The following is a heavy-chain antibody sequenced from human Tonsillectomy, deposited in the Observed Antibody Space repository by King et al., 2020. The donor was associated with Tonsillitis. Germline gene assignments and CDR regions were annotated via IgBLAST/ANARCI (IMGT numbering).Heavy chain of an antibody. D-gene: IGHD5-18*01. V-gene: IGHV3-30*18. CDR3: EKDLXPXYTYGSLDY. CDR2: ISFDGSNK. J-gene: IGHJ4*02. Sequence: VQLVESGGGVVQPGRSLRLSCAASGFTFSSYGIHWVRQAPGKGLEWVAVISFDGSNKYYADSVXDRFTMARDNSKNTLYLQMNSLRAEDTAVYYCEKDLXPXYTYGSLDYWGQXXLVTVSS. CDR1: GFTFSSYG.